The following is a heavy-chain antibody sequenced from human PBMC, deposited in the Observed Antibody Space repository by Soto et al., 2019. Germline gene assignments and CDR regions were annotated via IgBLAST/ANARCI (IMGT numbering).Heavy chain of an antibody. CDR2: MNPKSGNT. V-gene: IGHV1-8*01. D-gene: IGHD3-10*01. Sequence: QVQLVQSGAEVKKPGASVKVSCKASGYTFTNYDINWVRQATGQGLEWMGWMNPKSGNTGFAQNFQGRVTMTRDTSISTAYMELSSLRSEATAVYYCAGGGGPRWFGESAPKWFGPWGQGTLVTVSS. CDR3: AGGGGPRWFGESAPKWFGP. J-gene: IGHJ5*02. CDR1: GYTFTNYD.